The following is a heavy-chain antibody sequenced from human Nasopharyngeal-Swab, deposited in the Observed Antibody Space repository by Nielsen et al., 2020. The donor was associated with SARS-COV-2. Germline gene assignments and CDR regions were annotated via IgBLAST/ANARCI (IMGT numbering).Heavy chain of an antibody. Sequence: ASVKVSCKVSGYTLTELSMHWVRQAPGKGLEWMGGFDPEDGETIYAQKFQGRVTMTEDTSTDTAYMELSSLRPEDTAVYYCATAPPIAAAGTSWFDPWGQGTLVTVSS. CDR1: GYTLTELS. J-gene: IGHJ5*02. CDR2: FDPEDGET. V-gene: IGHV1-24*01. D-gene: IGHD6-13*01. CDR3: ATAPPIAAAGTSWFDP.